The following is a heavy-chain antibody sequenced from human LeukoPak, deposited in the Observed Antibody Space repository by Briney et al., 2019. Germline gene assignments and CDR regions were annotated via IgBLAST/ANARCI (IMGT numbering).Heavy chain of an antibody. V-gene: IGHV3-23*01. J-gene: IGHJ4*02. Sequence: GPSLSLSYAASGFTFTSSGISSARHDAGNWLEWVSSITGSAATTSYADSVKGRFIISRDISKNTLYLQMNTLRAEDTAVYYCAKGRLGVDYWGQGTLVTVSS. CDR3: AKGRLGVDY. D-gene: IGHD4-11*01. CDR1: GFTFTSSG. CDR2: ITGSAATT.